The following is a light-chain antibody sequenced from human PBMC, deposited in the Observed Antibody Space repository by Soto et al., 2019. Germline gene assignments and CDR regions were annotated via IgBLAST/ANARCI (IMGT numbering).Light chain of an antibody. CDR1: SSNIGNNY. Sequence: QSVLTQPPSVSAAPGQKVTISCSGSSSNIGNNYVSWYQQLPGTAPKLLIYDNNKRPSGIPDRFSGSKSGTSATLGITGLQTGDEADYYCGTWDSSLSALVVFVGGTKLTVL. V-gene: IGLV1-51*01. CDR3: GTWDSSLSALVV. CDR2: DNN. J-gene: IGLJ2*01.